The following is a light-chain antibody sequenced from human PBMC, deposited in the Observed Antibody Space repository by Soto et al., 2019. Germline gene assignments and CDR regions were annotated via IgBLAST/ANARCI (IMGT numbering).Light chain of an antibody. Sequence: QSALTQPASVSGSPGQSITISCTGTSSDVGGYNYVSWYQQHPGRAPKLMIFEVNNRPSGVSDRFSGSKSGNTASLTISGLQADDESEYFCISYKTDDTFVFGGGTKVTVL. CDR3: ISYKTDDTFV. CDR2: EVN. V-gene: IGLV2-14*01. J-gene: IGLJ1*01. CDR1: SSDVGGYNY.